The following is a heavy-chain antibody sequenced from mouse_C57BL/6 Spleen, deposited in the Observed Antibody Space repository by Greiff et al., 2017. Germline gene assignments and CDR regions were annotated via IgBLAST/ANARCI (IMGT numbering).Heavy chain of an antibody. Sequence: EVQVVESGPGLVQPSQSLSLTCSVTGYSITSGYYCNLIRQFPGNKLEWMGYISYDGSNNYNPSLKNRISITRDTSKDQFFLKLNSVATEDTATYYCARDYDYAFDYWGQGTTLTVSS. V-gene: IGHV3-6*01. CDR2: ISYDGSN. CDR1: GYSITSGYY. J-gene: IGHJ2*01. CDR3: ARDYDYAFDY. D-gene: IGHD2-4*01.